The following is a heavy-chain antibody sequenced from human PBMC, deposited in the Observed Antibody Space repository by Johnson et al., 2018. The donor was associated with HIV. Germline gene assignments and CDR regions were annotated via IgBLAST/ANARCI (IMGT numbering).Heavy chain of an antibody. CDR1: GFTFSSYG. D-gene: IGHD3-22*01. V-gene: IGHV3-7*03. CDR3: AKDPPYDAVSDAFDI. J-gene: IGHJ3*02. CDR2: IKQDGSEK. Sequence: VQLVESGGGVVQPGGSLRLSCAASGFTFSSYGMHWVRQAPGKGLEWVANIKQDGSEKYYEDSVKGRFTISRGNAKNSLYLQMNRWRAEDTAVYYCAKDPPYDAVSDAFDIWGQGTMVTVSS.